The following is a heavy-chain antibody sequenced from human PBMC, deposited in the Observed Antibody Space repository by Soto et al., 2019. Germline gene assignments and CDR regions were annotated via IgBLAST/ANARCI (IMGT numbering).Heavy chain of an antibody. Sequence: GGSLRLSCAASGFIFENFGMSWVRQAPGKGLEWISSISGSGLKKYYADSVKGRFTISRDNSKSTVYLELNNLSAEDTAVYHCAKNQGVELVPLATVDWFDPWGQGSVVIVYS. CDR3: AKNQGVELVPLATVDWFDP. CDR1: GFIFENFG. J-gene: IGHJ5*02. CDR2: ISGSGLKK. D-gene: IGHD1-26*01. V-gene: IGHV3-23*01.